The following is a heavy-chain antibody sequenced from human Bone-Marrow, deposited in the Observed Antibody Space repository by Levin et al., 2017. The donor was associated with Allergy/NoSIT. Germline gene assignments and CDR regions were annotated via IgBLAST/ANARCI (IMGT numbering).Heavy chain of an antibody. D-gene: IGHD3-16*02. V-gene: IGHV3-7*01. J-gene: IGHJ4*02. CDR3: ARSWDDYVWGSYRFWDY. Sequence: GGSLRLSCAASGFTFSSYWMSWVRQAPGKGLEWVANIKQDGSEKYYVDSVKGRFTISRDNAKNSLYLQMNSLRAEDTAVYYCARSWDDYVWGSYRFWDYWGQGTLVTVSS. CDR1: GFTFSSYW. CDR2: IKQDGSEK.